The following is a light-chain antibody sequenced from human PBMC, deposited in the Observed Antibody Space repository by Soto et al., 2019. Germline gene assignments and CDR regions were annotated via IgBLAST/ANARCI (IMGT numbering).Light chain of an antibody. CDR1: QSVSSK. CDR2: GAS. CDR3: QQYNSWLWT. J-gene: IGKJ1*01. V-gene: IGKV3-15*01. Sequence: EIVLTQSPATLSVSPGERATLSCRASQSVSSKLAWYQQNPGKAPRLLIYGASTRDTGIPARFSGIGSGTEFTLIISSLQSEDSAVYYCQQYNSWLWTFGQGTKVDIK.